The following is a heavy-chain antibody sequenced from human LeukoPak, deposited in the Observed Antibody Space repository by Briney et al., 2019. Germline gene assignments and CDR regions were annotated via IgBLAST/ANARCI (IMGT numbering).Heavy chain of an antibody. D-gene: IGHD1-26*01. Sequence: PGGSLRLSCAASGFTFSDHAMNWVRQAPGKGLECVSPISGSSSYIYYADSVKGRFTLSRDNAKNSLDLQISSLRVDDTAVYYCARAKSSGTYVIDFWGQGTRVTVSP. V-gene: IGHV3-21*01. CDR3: ARAKSSGTYVIDF. J-gene: IGHJ4*02. CDR2: ISGSSSYI. CDR1: GFTFSDHA.